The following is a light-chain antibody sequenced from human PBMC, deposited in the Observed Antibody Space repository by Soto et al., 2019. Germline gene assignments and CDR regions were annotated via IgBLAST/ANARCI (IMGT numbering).Light chain of an antibody. CDR1: SSDIGSYNF. CDR3: SSYTGSSTPYV. J-gene: IGLJ1*01. CDR2: DVN. Sequence: QSVLTQPASVSGSPGQSSTISCTGTSSDIGSYNFVSWYQQHPGKAPEVMIYDVNHRPLGVSDRFSGSKSGNTASLTISGLQAGDEADYYCSSYTGSSTPYVFGAGTKVTVL. V-gene: IGLV2-14*01.